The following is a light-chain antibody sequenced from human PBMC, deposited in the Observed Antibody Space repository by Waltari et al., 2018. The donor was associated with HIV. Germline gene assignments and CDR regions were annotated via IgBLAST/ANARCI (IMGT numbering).Light chain of an antibody. V-gene: IGKV1-39*01. Sequence: DIQMTQSPSSLSASVGDGVTITCRASQIISRYLNWYQQKTGKAPKLLSHSTSSLQRGVPSRFSGSGSGTEFTLTISGLQFEDSATYYCQQSYTSPHTFGQGTNVEIK. CDR2: STS. CDR3: QQSYTSPHT. J-gene: IGKJ2*01. CDR1: QIISRY.